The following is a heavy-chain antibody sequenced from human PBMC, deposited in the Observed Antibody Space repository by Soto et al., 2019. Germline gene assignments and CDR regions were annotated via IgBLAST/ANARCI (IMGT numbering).Heavy chain of an antibody. Sequence: SEALSLTCTVSAGSISSGSYYLGWIRQPTRKGLEWIGSIYYSGTTYYNPSLKSRVTISVYTSKNQFSLKLSSVNAADMAVFYFAILIHCKPTTSYFAYWRQVTPGSVS. CDR3: AILIHCKPTTSYFAY. J-gene: IGHJ4*02. V-gene: IGHV4-39*01. CDR2: IYYSGTT. D-gene: IGHD2-15*01. CDR1: AGSISSGSYY.